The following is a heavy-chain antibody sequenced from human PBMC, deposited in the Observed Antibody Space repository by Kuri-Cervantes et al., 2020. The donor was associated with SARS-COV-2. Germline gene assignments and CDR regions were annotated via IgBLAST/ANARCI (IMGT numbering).Heavy chain of an antibody. D-gene: IGHD3-22*01. J-gene: IGHJ6*02. CDR2: INPNSGGT. Sequence: TCKASGYTFTGYYMHWVRQAPGQGLEWMGWINPNSGGTNYAQKFQGWVTMTRDTSISTAYMELSRLRSDDTAVYYCARDLDSSGYGYYYYGMDVWGQGTTVTVSS. CDR1: GYTFTGYY. CDR3: ARDLDSSGYGYYYYGMDV. V-gene: IGHV1-2*04.